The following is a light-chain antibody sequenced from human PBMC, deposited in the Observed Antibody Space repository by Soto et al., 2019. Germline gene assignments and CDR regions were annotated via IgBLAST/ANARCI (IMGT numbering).Light chain of an antibody. CDR2: GAS. V-gene: IGKV3-20*01. Sequence: EIVLTQSPGTLSLSPGEGATLSCRASQSVGSNYLAWYQQKPGQAPRLLIYGASTRATGIPDRFSGSGSGTDFALTISRLEHEDFAVYYCHQYGSSPFAFGPGPIVDIK. J-gene: IGKJ3*01. CDR3: HQYGSSPFA. CDR1: QSVGSNY.